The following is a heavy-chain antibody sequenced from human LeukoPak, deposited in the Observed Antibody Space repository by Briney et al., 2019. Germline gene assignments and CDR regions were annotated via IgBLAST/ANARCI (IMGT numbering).Heavy chain of an antibody. CDR2: ISGSGGST. Sequence: TGGSLRLSCAASGFTFSSYAMSWVRQAPGKGREGVSAISGSGGSTYYADSVKGRFTISRDNSKNTMYLQMNSLRAEDTAVYYCAKVQSYGDYVYDAFDIWGQGTMVTVSS. CDR1: GFTFSSYA. J-gene: IGHJ3*02. CDR3: AKVQSYGDYVYDAFDI. V-gene: IGHV3-23*01. D-gene: IGHD4-17*01.